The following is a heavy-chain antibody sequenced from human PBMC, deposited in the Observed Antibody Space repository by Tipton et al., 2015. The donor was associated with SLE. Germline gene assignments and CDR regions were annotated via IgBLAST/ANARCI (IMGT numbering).Heavy chain of an antibody. J-gene: IGHJ4*02. CDR2: IFQTGST. V-gene: IGHV4-4*02. CDR1: GGSISSSNW. CDR3: AREVTPENGKLSGPLDY. Sequence: TLSLTCAVSGGSISSSNWWNWVRQPPGKGLEWIGEIFQTGSTNYNPSLKSRVTISVDTSKNQFSLKLSSVTAADTAVYYCAREVTPENGKLSGPLDYWGQGTLVTVSS. D-gene: IGHD2-21*02.